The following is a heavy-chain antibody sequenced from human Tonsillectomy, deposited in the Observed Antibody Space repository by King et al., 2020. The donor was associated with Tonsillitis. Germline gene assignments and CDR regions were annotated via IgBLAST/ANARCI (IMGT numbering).Heavy chain of an antibody. CDR2: ISYSGNT. CDR1: GASISNYF. CDR3: ARGKTPGDMDG. J-gene: IGHJ6*03. V-gene: IGHV4-59*01. Sequence: HVQLQESGPGLVKPSETLSLICTVSGASISNYFWTWIRQPPGKGLEWIAFISYSGNTNSNPSLKSRVTISVDTSKNQLSLELSSVTAADTALYYCARGKTPGDMDGWGNGTTVTVSS.